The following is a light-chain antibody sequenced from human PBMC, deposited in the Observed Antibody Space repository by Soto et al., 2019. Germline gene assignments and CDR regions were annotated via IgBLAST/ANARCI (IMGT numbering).Light chain of an antibody. V-gene: IGKV1-5*03. CDR3: QQYNSDLGIT. CDR2: KAS. Sequence: DIQMTQSPSTLSASVGDRVTITCRASQSVSTWLAWYQQKPGKAPKLLIFKASILASGVPSRFSGSGSGPECTLTISRLQPDDFATYYCQQYNSDLGITFGPGTKVDIK. CDR1: QSVSTW. J-gene: IGKJ3*01.